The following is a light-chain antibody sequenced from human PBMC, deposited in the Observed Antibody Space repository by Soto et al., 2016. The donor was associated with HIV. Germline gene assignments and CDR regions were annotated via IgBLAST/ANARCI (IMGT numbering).Light chain of an antibody. CDR3: QVWNNSSDHPYV. V-gene: IGLV3-21*02. CDR2: DDS. Sequence: SYELTQPPSVSAAPGQTATITCAGNNIGRKSVHWYQVKPGQAPVLAVYDDSDRPSGIPERFSGSNSGNTATLTISRVEVGDEADYYCQVWNNSSDHPYVFGTGTKVTVL. CDR1: NIGRKS. J-gene: IGLJ1*01.